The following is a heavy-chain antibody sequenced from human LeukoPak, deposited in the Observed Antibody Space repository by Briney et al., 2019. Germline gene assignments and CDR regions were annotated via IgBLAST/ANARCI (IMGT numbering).Heavy chain of an antibody. Sequence: SETLSLTCAVYGGSFSGYYWSWIRQPPGKGLEWIGEINHSGSTNYNPSLKSRVTISVDTSKNQFSLKLSSVTAADTAVYYCARGISHLTWGQGTLVTVSS. CDR3: ARGISHLT. CDR1: GGSFSGYY. V-gene: IGHV4-34*01. J-gene: IGHJ5*02. CDR2: INHSGST.